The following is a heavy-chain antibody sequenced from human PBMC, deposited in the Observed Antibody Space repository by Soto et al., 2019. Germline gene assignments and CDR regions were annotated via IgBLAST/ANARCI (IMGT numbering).Heavy chain of an antibody. V-gene: IGHV3-30*18. CDR2: ISYDGSNK. J-gene: IGHJ4*02. Sequence: GGSLSLSCAASGFSFSSYCMHWVRQAPGKGLEWVADISYDGSNKYYADTVKGRFTISRDYSKNTLYLQMNSLRAEDTAVYYCAKGAEYQLLTGDCWGQGTLVTVSS. D-gene: IGHD2-2*01. CDR1: GFSFSSYC. CDR3: AKGAEYQLLTGDC.